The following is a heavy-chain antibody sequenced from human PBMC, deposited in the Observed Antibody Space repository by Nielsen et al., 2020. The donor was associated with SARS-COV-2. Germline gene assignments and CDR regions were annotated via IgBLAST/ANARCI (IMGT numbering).Heavy chain of an antibody. CDR2: IHYGGST. CDR3: ARLYCSSDTCYSLFDYMDD. CDR1: GGSISTSNW. D-gene: IGHD2-2*01. Sequence: SETLSLTCAVSGGSISTSNWWSCVRQTPGKGLEWIGEIHYGGSTSYNPAFKSRVTISVDTSKKQFSLRLKSVTAADTAVYYCARLYCSSDTCYSLFDYMDDWGRGTTVTVSS. V-gene: IGHV4-4*02. J-gene: IGHJ6*03.